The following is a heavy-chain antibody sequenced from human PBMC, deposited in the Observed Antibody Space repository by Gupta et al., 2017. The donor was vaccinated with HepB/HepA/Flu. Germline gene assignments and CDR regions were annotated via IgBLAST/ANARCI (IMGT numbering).Heavy chain of an antibody. V-gene: IGHV3-20*04. CDR3: ARVGSNSIPEDY. J-gene: IGHJ4*02. CDR2: ISWSGGDT. Sequence: EVQLVESGGGVVRPGGSLRLSWAASGFTFGDYGMSWVRQAPGKGLEWVSGISWSGGDTGYADSMKGRFTISRDNAKNSLYLQMNSLRVEDTALYYCARVGSNSIPEDYWGQGTLVTVSS. D-gene: IGHD4-4*01. CDR1: GFTFGDYG.